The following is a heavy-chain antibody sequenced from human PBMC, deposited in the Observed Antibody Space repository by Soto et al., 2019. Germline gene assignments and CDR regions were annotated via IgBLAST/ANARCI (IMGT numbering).Heavy chain of an antibody. V-gene: IGHV3-73*01. D-gene: IGHD3-9*01. Sequence: GGSLRLSCAASGFTFGGSAMHWVRQASGKGLEWVGRIRSKANSYATAYAASVKGRFTISRDDSKKTAYLQMNNLESEDTAVYYCSRDDSDWFFNWGRGTLVTVSS. CDR1: GFTFGGSA. CDR2: IRSKANSYAT. CDR3: SRDDSDWFFN. J-gene: IGHJ4*02.